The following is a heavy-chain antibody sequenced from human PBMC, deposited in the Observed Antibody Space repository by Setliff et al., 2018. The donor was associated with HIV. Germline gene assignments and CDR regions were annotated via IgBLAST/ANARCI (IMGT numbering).Heavy chain of an antibody. Sequence: ASVTVSCQASGYMILGYKMNWVRQAPGQGLEWIGRISPDNGVAEYAPKFQGRVRMTLDTSISTAYLEIPRLTSGDAAVYYCARPRVFDSFDVWGQGTRVTVSS. V-gene: IGHV1-2*06. CDR3: ARPRVFDSFDV. J-gene: IGHJ3*01. CDR1: GYMILGYK. CDR2: ISPDNGVA.